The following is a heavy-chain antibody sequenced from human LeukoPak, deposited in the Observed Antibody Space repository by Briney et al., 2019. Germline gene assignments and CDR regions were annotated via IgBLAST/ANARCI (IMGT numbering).Heavy chain of an antibody. CDR1: GGSISSSSYY. D-gene: IGHD2-15*01. Sequence: KPSEALSLTCTVFGGSISSSSYYWGWIRQPPGKGLEWIGSIYYSGSTYYNPSLKSRVTVSVDTSKNQFSLNLSSVTAADTAVYYCARGARIVGAFDIWGQGTMVTVSS. J-gene: IGHJ3*02. CDR2: IYYSGST. V-gene: IGHV4-39*01. CDR3: ARGARIVGAFDI.